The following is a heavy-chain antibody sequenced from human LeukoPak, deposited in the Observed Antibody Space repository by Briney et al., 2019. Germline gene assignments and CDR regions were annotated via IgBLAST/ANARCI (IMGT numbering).Heavy chain of an antibody. CDR1: GYTFTSYD. J-gene: IGHJ6*03. Sequence: GASVKVSCKASGYTFTSYDINWVRQATGQGLEWMGWMNPNSGNTGYAQKFQGRVTITRNTSISTAYMELSSLRSEDTAVYYCARGGMVRGVILRRNYYYYMDVWGKGTTVTVSS. CDR3: ARGGMVRGVILRRNYYYYMDV. CDR2: MNPNSGNT. D-gene: IGHD3-10*01. V-gene: IGHV1-8*01.